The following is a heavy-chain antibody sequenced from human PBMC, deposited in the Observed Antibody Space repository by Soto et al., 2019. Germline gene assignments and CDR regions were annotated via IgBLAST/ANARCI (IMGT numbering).Heavy chain of an antibody. J-gene: IGHJ4*02. CDR2: INTDGSAT. Sequence: PWWSLRLSCSASVFTLSSYWMHWVRQVPGQGLVWVSRINTDGSATNYADSVKGRFTMSRDNARNTMYLQMNSLRAEDTAVYYCVRGYSDYWGQGTLVTVSS. CDR3: VRGYSDY. D-gene: IGHD5-12*01. V-gene: IGHV3-74*01. CDR1: VFTLSSYW.